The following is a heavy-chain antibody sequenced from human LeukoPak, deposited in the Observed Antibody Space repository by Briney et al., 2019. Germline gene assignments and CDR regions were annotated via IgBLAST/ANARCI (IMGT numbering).Heavy chain of an antibody. CDR1: GGTFSSYA. D-gene: IGHD3-10*01. CDR3: ARVQRITMVRGVPGPLD. CDR2: IIPIFGTA. J-gene: IGHJ4*02. V-gene: IGHV1-69*06. Sequence: SVKVSCKASGGTFSSYAISWVRQAPGQGLEWMGGIIPIFGTANYAQKFQGRVTNTADKSTSTAYMELSSLRSEDTAVYYCARVQRITMVRGVPGPLDWGQGTLVTVSS.